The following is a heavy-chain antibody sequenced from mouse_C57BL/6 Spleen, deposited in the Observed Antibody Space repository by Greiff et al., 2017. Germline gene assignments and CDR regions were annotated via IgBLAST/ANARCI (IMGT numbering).Heavy chain of an antibody. CDR3: AKEDVYDGYSPFDD. Sequence: VQLQQSGPELVKPGASVKISCKASGYAFSSSWMNWVKQRPGQGLEWIGRIYPGDGDTNYTGKFKGKATLTADKSSSTAYMQLSSLTSEDSAVYFCAKEDVYDGYSPFDDWGQGTTLTVSS. CDR2: IYPGDGDT. CDR1: GYAFSSSW. V-gene: IGHV1-82*01. D-gene: IGHD2-3*01. J-gene: IGHJ2*01.